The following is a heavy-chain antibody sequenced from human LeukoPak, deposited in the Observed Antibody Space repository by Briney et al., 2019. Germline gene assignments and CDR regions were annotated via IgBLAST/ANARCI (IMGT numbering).Heavy chain of an antibody. CDR1: GFTFSGYA. J-gene: IGHJ4*02. D-gene: IGHD2-15*01. CDR2: IWNDGSNK. V-gene: IGHV3-33*08. Sequence: GGSLRLSCAASGFTFSGYAMHWVRQAPGKGLEWVAVIWNDGSNKYYADSVKGRFTISRDDSKNTLYLQMNSLRAEDTAVYYCARESRYCSGGSCSFDYWGQGTLVTVSS. CDR3: ARESRYCSGGSCSFDY.